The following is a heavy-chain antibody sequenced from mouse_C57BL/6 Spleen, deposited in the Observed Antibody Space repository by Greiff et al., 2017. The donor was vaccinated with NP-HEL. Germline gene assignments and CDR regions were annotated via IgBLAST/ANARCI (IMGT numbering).Heavy chain of an antibody. V-gene: IGHV1-53*01. Sequence: VQLQQPGTELVKPGASVKLSCKASGYTFTSYWMHWVKQRPGQGLEWLGNINPSNGGTNYNEKFKSKATLTVDKSSSTAYMQLSSLTSEDSAVYYCARSSLYYYAMDYWGQGTSVTVSS. D-gene: IGHD6-1*01. J-gene: IGHJ4*01. CDR1: GYTFTSYW. CDR3: ARSSLYYYAMDY. CDR2: INPSNGGT.